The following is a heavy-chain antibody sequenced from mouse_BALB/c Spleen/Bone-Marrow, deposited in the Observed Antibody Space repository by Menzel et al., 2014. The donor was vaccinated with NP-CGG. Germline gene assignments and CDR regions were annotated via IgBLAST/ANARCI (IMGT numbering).Heavy chain of an antibody. Sequence: ECGGGLVQPGGSRKLSCAASGITFSSFGMHWVRQAPEKGLEWVAYISSGSSTIYYADTVKGRFTISRDNPKNTLFLQMTSLRSEDTAMYYCARDYGYAMDYWGQGTSVTVSS. J-gene: IGHJ4*01. CDR2: ISSGSSTI. CDR3: ARDYGYAMDY. CDR1: GITFSSFG. V-gene: IGHV5-17*02. D-gene: IGHD1-1*01.